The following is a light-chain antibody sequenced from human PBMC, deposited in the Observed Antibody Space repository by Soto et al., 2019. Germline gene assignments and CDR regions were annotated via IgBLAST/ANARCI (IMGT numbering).Light chain of an antibody. CDR1: QSVSSS. CDR3: QQYNNWWT. J-gene: IGKJ1*01. CDR2: GAS. V-gene: IGKV3-15*01. Sequence: EIVMTQSPATLSVSPGERVTLSCRASQSVSSSLAWYQQKPGQAPRPLIYGASTRAIGIPGRFSGSGSETEFTLTISSLQSEDFAVYYCQQYNNWWTFGQGTKVETK.